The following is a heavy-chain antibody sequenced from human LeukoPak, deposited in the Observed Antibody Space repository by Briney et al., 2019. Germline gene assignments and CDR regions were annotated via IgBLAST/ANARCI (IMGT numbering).Heavy chain of an antibody. CDR1: GYTLTELS. D-gene: IGHD2-2*01. CDR2: FDPEDGET. Sequence: GASVKVSCKVSGYTLTELSMHWVRQAPGKGLEWMGGFDPEDGETIYAQKFQGRVTMTRDTSISTAYMELSRLRSDDTAVYYCARSSTSWLQYDYWGQGTLVTVSS. V-gene: IGHV1-24*01. CDR3: ARSSTSWLQYDY. J-gene: IGHJ4*02.